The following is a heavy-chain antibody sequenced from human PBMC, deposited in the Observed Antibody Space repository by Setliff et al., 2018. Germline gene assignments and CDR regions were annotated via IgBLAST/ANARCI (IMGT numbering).Heavy chain of an antibody. CDR3: ARARGPGYSSGWNWFDP. D-gene: IGHD6-19*01. CDR2: INAGNGNT. Sequence: ASVKVSCKASGYSFTSYAMHWVRQAPGQRLEWMGWINAGNGNTKYSQKFQGRVTITRDTSARTAYMELSSLRSEDTAVYYCARARGPGYSSGWNWFDPWGQETLVTVS. V-gene: IGHV1-3*01. CDR1: GYSFTSYA. J-gene: IGHJ5*02.